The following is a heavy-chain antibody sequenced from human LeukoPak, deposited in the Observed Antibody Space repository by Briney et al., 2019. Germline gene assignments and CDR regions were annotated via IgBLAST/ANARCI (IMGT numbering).Heavy chain of an antibody. Sequence: PSETLSLTCTVSGGSISSSSYYWGWIRQPPGKGLEWIGCIYYSGSTYYNPSLKSRVTISVDTSKNQFSLKLSSVTAADTAVYYCARRNVDTAMARWRGAFDIWGQGTMVTVSS. J-gene: IGHJ3*02. V-gene: IGHV4-39*07. CDR3: ARRNVDTAMARWRGAFDI. D-gene: IGHD5-18*01. CDR2: IYYSGST. CDR1: GGSISSSSYY.